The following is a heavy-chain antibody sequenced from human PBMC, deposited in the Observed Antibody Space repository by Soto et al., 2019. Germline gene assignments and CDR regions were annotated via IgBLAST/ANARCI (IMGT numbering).Heavy chain of an antibody. CDR2: TYYRSEWYN. CDR1: GDSVSSNSAA. Sequence: SQTLSLTCAISGDSVSSNSAAWNWIRQSPSRGLEWLGRTYYRSEWYNDYAVSVKSRITINPDTSKNQFSLQLNSVTPEDTAVYYCARDRDDVIAARPDPPGLPFDPWGQGTLVTVSS. D-gene: IGHD6-6*01. J-gene: IGHJ5*02. V-gene: IGHV6-1*01. CDR3: ARDRDDVIAARPDPPGLPFDP.